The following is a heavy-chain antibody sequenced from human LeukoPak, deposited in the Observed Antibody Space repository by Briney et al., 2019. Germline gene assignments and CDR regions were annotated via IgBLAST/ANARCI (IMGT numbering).Heavy chain of an antibody. CDR1: GFTFSSYW. D-gene: IGHD2-2*01. Sequence: GGSLRLSCAASGFTFSSYWMSWVRQAPGKGLEWVANIKQDGSEKYYVDSVKGRFTISRDNAKNSLYLQMNSLRAEDTAVYYCAGEPWGGRTSGNGFDPWGQGTLVTVSS. J-gene: IGHJ5*02. CDR2: IKQDGSEK. V-gene: IGHV3-7*01. CDR3: AGEPWGGRTSGNGFDP.